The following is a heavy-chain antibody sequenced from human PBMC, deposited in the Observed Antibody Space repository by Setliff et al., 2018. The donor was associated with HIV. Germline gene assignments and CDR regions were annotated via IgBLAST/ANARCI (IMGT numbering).Heavy chain of an antibody. D-gene: IGHD3-3*01. J-gene: IGHJ6*03. Sequence: GSLKLPCAASGFTFSSYAMHWVRQAPGKGLEWVAVISYDGSNKYYADSVKGRFTISRDNSKNTLYLQMNSLRAEDTAVYYCAISPNWSGHSHSYMDVWGKGTTVTVSS. CDR1: GFTFSSYA. CDR3: AISPNWSGHSHSYMDV. CDR2: ISYDGSNK. V-gene: IGHV3-30*04.